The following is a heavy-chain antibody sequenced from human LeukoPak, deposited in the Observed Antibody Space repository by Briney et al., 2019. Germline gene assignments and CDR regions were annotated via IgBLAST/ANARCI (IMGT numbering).Heavy chain of an antibody. CDR3: ARVIRSGDCSGGSCYYYYYGMDV. CDR1: DASISGYY. D-gene: IGHD2-15*01. Sequence: SETLSLTCTVSDASISGYYWSWIRQPPGKGLEWIGSIHFSGSTNYNPSLRSRVTISVDTSKNQLSLKLSSVTAADTAVYYCARVIRSGDCSGGSCYYYYYGMDVWGQGTTVTVSS. J-gene: IGHJ6*02. CDR2: IHFSGST. V-gene: IGHV4-59*01.